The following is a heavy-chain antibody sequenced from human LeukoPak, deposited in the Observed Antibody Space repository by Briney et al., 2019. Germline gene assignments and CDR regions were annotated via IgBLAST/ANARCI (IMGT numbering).Heavy chain of an antibody. V-gene: IGHV4-4*07. D-gene: IGHD4-17*01. CDR1: GGSISSYY. Sequence: SETLSLTCTVSGGSISSYYWSWIRQPAGKGLEWIGRIYTSGSTNYNPSLKSRVAMSVDTSKNQFSLKLSSVTAADTAVYYCARDPYGDYVAGYYFDYWGQGTLVTVSS. CDR3: ARDPYGDYVAGYYFDY. J-gene: IGHJ4*02. CDR2: IYTSGST.